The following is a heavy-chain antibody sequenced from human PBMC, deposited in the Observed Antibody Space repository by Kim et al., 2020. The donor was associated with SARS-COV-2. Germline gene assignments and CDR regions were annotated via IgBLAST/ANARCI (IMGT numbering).Heavy chain of an antibody. J-gene: IGHJ6*03. D-gene: IGHD3-3*01. CDR1: GFTFTSSA. CDR3: AAWGGPYYDFWSGYLKPPDYYYYMDV. CDR2: IVVGSGNT. Sequence: SVKVSCKASGFTFTSSAMQWVRQARGQRLEWIGWIVVGSGNTNYAQKFQERVTITRDMSTSTAYMELSSLRSEDTAVYYCAAWGGPYYDFWSGYLKPPDYYYYMDVWGKGTTVTVSS. V-gene: IGHV1-58*02.